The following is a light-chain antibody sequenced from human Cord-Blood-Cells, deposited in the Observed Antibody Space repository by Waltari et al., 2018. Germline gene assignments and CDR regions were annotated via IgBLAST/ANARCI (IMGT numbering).Light chain of an antibody. Sequence: QSALTQPASVSGSPGQSITISCTGTSSDAGSYNFVSWYQQHPGKAPKLMIYEGSKRPSGVSNRFSGSKSGNTASPTISGLQAEDEADYYCCSYAGSYVFGTGTKVTVL. CDR1: SSDAGSYNF. J-gene: IGLJ1*01. CDR3: CSYAGSYV. V-gene: IGLV2-23*01. CDR2: EGS.